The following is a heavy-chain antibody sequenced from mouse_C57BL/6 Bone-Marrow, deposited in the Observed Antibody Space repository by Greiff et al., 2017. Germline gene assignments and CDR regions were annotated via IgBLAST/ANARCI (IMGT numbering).Heavy chain of an antibody. D-gene: IGHD2-5*01. CDR1: GFTFSSYA. J-gene: IGHJ1*03. CDR3: ERESNFLYWYFDV. V-gene: IGHV5-4*01. Sequence: EVQLVESGGGLVKPGGSLKLSCAASGFTFSSYAMSWVRQTPDKRLEWVATISDGGSYTYYPDNVKGRFTISRDNAKNNLYLQMSHLKSEDTAMYYCERESNFLYWYFDVWGTGTTVTVSS. CDR2: ISDGGSYT.